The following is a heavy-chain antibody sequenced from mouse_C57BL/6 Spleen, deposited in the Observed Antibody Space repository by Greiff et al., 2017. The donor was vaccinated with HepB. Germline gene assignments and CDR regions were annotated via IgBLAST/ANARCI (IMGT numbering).Heavy chain of an antibody. CDR2: IWSGGST. D-gene: IGHD4-1*02. Sequence: QVQLKESGPGLVQPSQSLSITCTVSGFSLTSYGVHWVRQSPGKGLEWLGVIWSGGSTDYNAAFISRLSISKDNSKSQVFFKMNSLQADDTAIYYCARSSTGTWYFDVWGTGTTVTVSS. J-gene: IGHJ1*03. CDR1: GFSLTSYG. V-gene: IGHV2-2*01. CDR3: ARSSTGTWYFDV.